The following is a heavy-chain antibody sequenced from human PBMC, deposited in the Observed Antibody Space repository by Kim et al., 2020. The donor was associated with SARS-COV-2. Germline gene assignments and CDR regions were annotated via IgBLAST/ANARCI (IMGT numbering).Heavy chain of an antibody. J-gene: IGHJ4*01. V-gene: IGHV3-23*01. CDR1: GFTFSNSE. Sequence: GGSLRLSCAASGFTFSNSEMTWVRQGPGKGLERVSVISVTGTNTYYADSVKGRFTISRDNVRNTLYLQMDSLGAEDTAVYYCSKGGGSNSWYYHYLDHWG. CDR2: ISVTGTNT. CDR3: SKGGGSNSWYYHYLDH. D-gene: IGHD2-8*01.